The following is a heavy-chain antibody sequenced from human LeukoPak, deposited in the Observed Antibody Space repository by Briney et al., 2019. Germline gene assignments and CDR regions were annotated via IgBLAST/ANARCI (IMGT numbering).Heavy chain of an antibody. CDR2: ITGDGTTI. CDR3: AIDWRNKGRDH. CDR1: RFAPSDFY. J-gene: IGHJ4*02. D-gene: IGHD3-3*01. Sequence: GGSLRLSCVASRFAPSDFYMTWIRQAPGKGLEWVSYITGDGTTIYHADSVRGRFTLSRDNAQNSLYLQIESLRAEDTAGYYCAIDWRNKGRDHWGRGTLVTVSS. V-gene: IGHV3-11*01.